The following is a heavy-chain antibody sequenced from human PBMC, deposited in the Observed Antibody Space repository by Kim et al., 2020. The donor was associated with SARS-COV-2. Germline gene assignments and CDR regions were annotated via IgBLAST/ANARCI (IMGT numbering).Heavy chain of an antibody. D-gene: IGHD2-8*01. CDR1: GFTFSSYA. V-gene: IGHV3-23*01. Sequence: GGSLRLSCAASGFTFSSYAMSWVRQAPGKGLEWVAAITGNGSNKYYADSVKGRFTISRDNSKNTLYLQMNSLRAEDTAVYYCAKVRRDIVLMLYAKYFDFWGQGTLVTVSS. J-gene: IGHJ4*02. CDR2: ITGNGSNK. CDR3: AKVRRDIVLMLYAKYFDF.